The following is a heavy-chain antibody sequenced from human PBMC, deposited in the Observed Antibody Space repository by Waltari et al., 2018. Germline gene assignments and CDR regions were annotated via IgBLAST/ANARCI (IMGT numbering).Heavy chain of an antibody. J-gene: IGHJ5*02. CDR2: IDHSGVT. CDR3: ALSRYGLASPKFDP. Sequence: QVQVQQWGAGLVKPSETLSLTCAVYGGSFSVYYWSCLRHPPGKALEWSGEIDHSGVTNYNPSLTSRATISVDTSRNQLSLKLTSVTAADTAIYYCALSRYGLASPKFDPWGQGTLVTVSS. V-gene: IGHV4-34*02. D-gene: IGHD4-17*01. CDR1: GGSFSVYY.